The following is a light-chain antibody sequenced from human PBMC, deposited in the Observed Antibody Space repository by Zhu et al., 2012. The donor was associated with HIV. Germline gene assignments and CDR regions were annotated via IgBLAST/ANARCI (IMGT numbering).Light chain of an antibody. CDR1: QDISSY. CDR3: QQYSSYPHT. J-gene: IGKJ2*01. CDR2: VAS. Sequence: DIQLTQSPPFLSASVGDRVTITCRASQDISSYLAWYQQKPGKAPKVLIYVASTLQSGVPSRFSGSGSGTDFTLTISCLQSEDFATYYCQQYSSYPHTFGQGTKLEIK. V-gene: IGKV1-9*01.